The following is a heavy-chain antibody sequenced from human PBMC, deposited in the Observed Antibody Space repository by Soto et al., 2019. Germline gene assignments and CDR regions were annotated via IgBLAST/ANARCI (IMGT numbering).Heavy chain of an antibody. V-gene: IGHV4-39*01. D-gene: IGHD6-19*01. CDR2: IYYSGNT. J-gene: IGHJ4*02. CDR3: ARHVAGYSSGLDY. Sequence: QLQLQESGPGLVKPSETLSLTCTVSGGSISSSSYYWGWIRQPPGKGLEWIGSIYYSGNTYCNPSLKSRVTISVDTSKNQFSLKLSSVTAADTAVYYCARHVAGYSSGLDYWGQGTLVTVSS. CDR1: GGSISSSSYY.